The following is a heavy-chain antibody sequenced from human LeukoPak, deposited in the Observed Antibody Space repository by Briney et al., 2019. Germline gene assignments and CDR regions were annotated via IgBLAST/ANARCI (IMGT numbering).Heavy chain of an antibody. J-gene: IGHJ4*02. CDR3: AKGPAGDYGSGSYPDF. Sequence: GGSLRLSCAASGFTFSSYWMNWVRQAPGKGLEWVANINQDGSEKHCVDSVKGRFTISRDNAKNSLYLQMNSLRAEDTALYYCAKGPAGDYGSGSYPDFWGQGTLVTVSS. D-gene: IGHD3-10*01. V-gene: IGHV3-7*03. CDR2: INQDGSEK. CDR1: GFTFSSYW.